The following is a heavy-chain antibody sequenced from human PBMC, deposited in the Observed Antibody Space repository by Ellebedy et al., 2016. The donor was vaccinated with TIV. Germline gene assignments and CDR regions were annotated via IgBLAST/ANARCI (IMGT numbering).Heavy chain of an antibody. Sequence: GESLKISCAASGFTFSSYAMSWVRQAPGKGLEWVSAISGSGDSPHYADSVKGRFTISRDTSKNTLYLKMNSLRAEDTAVYYCAKDGFSSAWYGGYFDYWGQGTLVTVSS. CDR1: GFTFSSYA. CDR3: AKDGFSSAWYGGYFDY. J-gene: IGHJ4*02. CDR2: ISGSGDSP. D-gene: IGHD6-19*01. V-gene: IGHV3-23*01.